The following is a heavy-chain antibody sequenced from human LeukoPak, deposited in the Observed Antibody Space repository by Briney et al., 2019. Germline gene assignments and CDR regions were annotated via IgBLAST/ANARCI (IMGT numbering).Heavy chain of an antibody. CDR3: ARLAAPDAFDI. J-gene: IGHJ3*02. D-gene: IGHD6-13*01. Sequence: PGGSLRLSCAASGFTFNTYTMNWVRQAPGKGLEWISYLSSGSDSIFYADSVKGRFTISRDNTKNSLYLQMNSLRAEDTAVYYCARLAAPDAFDIWGQGTMVTVSS. CDR1: GFTFNTYT. CDR2: LSSGSDSI. V-gene: IGHV3-48*04.